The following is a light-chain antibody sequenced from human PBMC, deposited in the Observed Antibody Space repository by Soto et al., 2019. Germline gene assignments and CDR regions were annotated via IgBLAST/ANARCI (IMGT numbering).Light chain of an antibody. J-gene: IGLJ2*01. CDR3: QSYDSSLSGVV. CDR2: DNT. Sequence: QLVLTQPPSVSGAPGQRVTISCTGSSSNIGAGYDVHWYQQVPGTAPKLLIYDNTNRPSGVPDRFSGSKSGTSASLAITGLQVEDEADYYCQSYDSSLSGVVFGGGTKLTVL. CDR1: SSNIGAGYD. V-gene: IGLV1-40*01.